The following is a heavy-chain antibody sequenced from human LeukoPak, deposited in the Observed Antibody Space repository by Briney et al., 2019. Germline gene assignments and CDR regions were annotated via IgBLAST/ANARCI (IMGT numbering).Heavy chain of an antibody. CDR1: GITFSSYA. Sequence: GGSLRLSCAASGITFSSYAMSWVRQARGKGLEWVSAINGDGGSTYYADSVKGRFTISRDNSNNTLFLQMNSLRVEDTAVYYCARDDSSGSHFDSWGQGTLVTVSS. J-gene: IGHJ4*02. D-gene: IGHD3-22*01. CDR3: ARDDSSGSHFDS. CDR2: INGDGGST. V-gene: IGHV3-23*01.